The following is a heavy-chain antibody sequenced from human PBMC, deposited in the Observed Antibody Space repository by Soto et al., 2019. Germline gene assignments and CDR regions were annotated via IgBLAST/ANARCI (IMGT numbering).Heavy chain of an antibody. CDR2: INPNSGGT. CDR1: GYTFTGYY. J-gene: IGHJ5*02. CDR3: ARVRSGGICSSTSCYGPHDWFDP. V-gene: IGHV1-2*04. D-gene: IGHD2-2*01. Sequence: ASVKVSCTASGYTFTGYYMHWVRQAPGQGLEWMGWINPNSGGTNYAQKFQGWVTMTRDTSISTAYMELSRLRSDDTAVYYCARVRSGGICSSTSCYGPHDWFDPWGQGTLVTVSS.